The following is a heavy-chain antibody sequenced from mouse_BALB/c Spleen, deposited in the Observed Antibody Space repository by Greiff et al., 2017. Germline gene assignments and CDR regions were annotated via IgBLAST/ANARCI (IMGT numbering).Heavy chain of an antibody. D-gene: IGHD2-14*01. CDR1: GFNIKDTY. J-gene: IGHJ4*01. V-gene: IGHV14-3*02. Sequence: EVQLQQSGAELVKPGASVKLSCTASGFNIKDTYMHWVKQRPEQGLEWIGRIDPANGNTKYDPKFQGKATITADTSSNTAYLQLSSLTSEDTAVYYCANRRYDNYAMDYWGQGTSVTVSS. CDR2: IDPANGNT. CDR3: ANRRYDNYAMDY.